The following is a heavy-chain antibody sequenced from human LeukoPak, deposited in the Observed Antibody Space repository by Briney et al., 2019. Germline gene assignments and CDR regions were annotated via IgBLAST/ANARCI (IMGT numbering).Heavy chain of an antibody. D-gene: IGHD4-17*01. CDR1: GSTFSSYA. V-gene: IGHV3-23*01. Sequence: PGGSLRLSCAVSGSTFSSYAMSWVRQAPGKGLEWVSTITGSSDNTYYAESVKGRFTISRDNSKNTLNLQMNSLRAEDTAVYYCAKDLYGDYEGDYWGQGNLVSVSS. J-gene: IGHJ4*02. CDR3: AKDLYGDYEGDY. CDR2: ITGSSDNT.